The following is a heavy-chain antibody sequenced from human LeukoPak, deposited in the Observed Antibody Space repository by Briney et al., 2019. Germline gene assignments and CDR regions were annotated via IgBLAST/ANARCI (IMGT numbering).Heavy chain of an antibody. CDR2: INHSGST. J-gene: IGHJ4*02. Sequence: SETLSLTCAVYGGSFSSYYWSWIRQPPGKGLEWIGEINHSGSTNYNPTLKSRVTISVDTSKNQFSLKLSSVTAADTAVYYCARAKMATNISDFDYWGQGTLVTVSS. D-gene: IGHD5-24*01. V-gene: IGHV4-34*01. CDR3: ARAKMATNISDFDY. CDR1: GGSFSSYY.